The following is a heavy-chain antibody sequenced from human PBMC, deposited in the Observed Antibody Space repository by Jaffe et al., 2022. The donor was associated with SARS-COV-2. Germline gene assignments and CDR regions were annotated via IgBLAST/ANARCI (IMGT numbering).Heavy chain of an antibody. CDR1: GFTFSNYA. CDR2: VDGRTTNT. V-gene: IGHV3-23*04. J-gene: IGHJ4*02. CDR3: ASWLRDHFDY. Sequence: EVQLVESGGGLVQPGGSLRLSCAASGFTFSNYAMSWVRQAPGRGLEWVSTVDGRTTNTHYADSVRGRFTISRDNSKNTLYLQMSSLRVEDTAVYYCASWLRDHFDYWGQGTPVTVSS. D-gene: IGHD5-12*01.